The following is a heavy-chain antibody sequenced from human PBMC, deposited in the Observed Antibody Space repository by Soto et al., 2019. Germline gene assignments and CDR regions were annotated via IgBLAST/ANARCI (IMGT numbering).Heavy chain of an antibody. CDR3: ARGDGYCSGGSCFHPFDY. Sequence: QVQLVQSGAEVKKPGSSVKVSCKASGGTFSSYAISWVRQAPGHGLEWMGGIIPIFGTANYAQKFQGRVTITADESTSTAYMELSSLRSEDTAVYYCARGDGYCSGGSCFHPFDYWGQGTLVTVSS. CDR2: IIPIFGTA. V-gene: IGHV1-69*01. J-gene: IGHJ4*02. D-gene: IGHD2-15*01. CDR1: GGTFSSYA.